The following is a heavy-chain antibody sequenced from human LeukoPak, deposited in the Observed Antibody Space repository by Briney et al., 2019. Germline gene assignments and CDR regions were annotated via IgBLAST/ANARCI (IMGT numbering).Heavy chain of an antibody. CDR1: GFTFRNSG. D-gene: IGHD1-14*01. CDR2: IWYDGSII. J-gene: IGHJ4*02. V-gene: IGHV3-30*02. CDR3: AKDVNTGGDYFDH. Sequence: PGGSLRLSCAASGFTFRNSGMHWVRQALAKGLEWVAFIWYDGSIIYYADSVKGRFTISRDNSKNTLYLQMNSLRAEDTAVYYCAKDVNTGGDYFDHWGQGTLVTVSS.